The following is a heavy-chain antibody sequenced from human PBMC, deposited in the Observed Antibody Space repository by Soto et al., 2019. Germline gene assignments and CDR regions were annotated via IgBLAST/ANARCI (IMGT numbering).Heavy chain of an antibody. CDR2: INPSGGST. CDR3: AMTYCSSTSCQSYYYYGMDV. CDR1: GYTFTSYY. Sequence: GASVKVSCKASGYTFTSYYMHWVRQAPGQGLEWMGIINPSGGSTSYAQKFQGRVTMTRDTSTSTVYMELSSLRSEDTAVYYCAMTYCSSTSCQSYYYYGMDVWGQGTTDTVSS. D-gene: IGHD2-2*01. J-gene: IGHJ6*02. V-gene: IGHV1-46*01.